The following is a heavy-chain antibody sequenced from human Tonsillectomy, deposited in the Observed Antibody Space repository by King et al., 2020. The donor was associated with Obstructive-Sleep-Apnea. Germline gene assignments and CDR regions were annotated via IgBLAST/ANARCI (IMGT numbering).Heavy chain of an antibody. D-gene: IGHD3-10*01. CDR3: AGGNYGSGSYYAAYFDY. V-gene: IGHV3-33*01. CDR2: IWYDGSNK. CDR1: GFTFSSYG. J-gene: IGHJ4*02. Sequence: VQLVESGGGVVQPGRSLRLSCAASGFTFSSYGMHWVRQAPGKGLEWVAVIWYDGSNKYYADSVKGRFTISRDNSKNTLYLQMNSLRAEDTAVYYCAGGNYGSGSYYAAYFDYWGQGTLVTVSS.